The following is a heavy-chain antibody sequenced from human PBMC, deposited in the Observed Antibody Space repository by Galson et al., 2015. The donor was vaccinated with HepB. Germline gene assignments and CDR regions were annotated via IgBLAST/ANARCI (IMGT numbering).Heavy chain of an antibody. CDR2: ISGSGGST. CDR1: GFTFSSYA. Sequence: SLRLSCAASGFTFSSYAMSWVRQAPGKGLEWVSAISGSGGSTYYADSVKGRFTISRDNSKNTLYLQMNSLRAEDTAVYYCAKCRRRVTTFHYYYGMDVWGQGTTVTVSS. CDR3: AKCRRRVTTFHYYYGMDV. D-gene: IGHD4-11*01. J-gene: IGHJ6*02. V-gene: IGHV3-23*01.